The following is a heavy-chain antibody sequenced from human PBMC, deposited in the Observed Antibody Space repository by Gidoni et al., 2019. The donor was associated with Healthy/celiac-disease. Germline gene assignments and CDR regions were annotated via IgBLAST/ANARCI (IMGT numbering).Heavy chain of an antibody. Sequence: EVQLVESGGGLVQTGGALRRSCAASGFTFSSSWMSWVRQAPGKGLGWVATLRQDGSEKYYVDAVKGRFTISRDNAKNSLYLQMTSLRAEDTAVYYCARDAVVAALNWFDPWGQGTLVTVSS. V-gene: IGHV3-7*01. D-gene: IGHD2-15*01. CDR2: LRQDGSEK. J-gene: IGHJ5*02. CDR1: GFTFSSSW. CDR3: ARDAVVAALNWFDP.